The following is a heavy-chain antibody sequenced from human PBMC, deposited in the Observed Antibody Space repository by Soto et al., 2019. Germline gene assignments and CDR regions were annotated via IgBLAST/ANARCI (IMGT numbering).Heavy chain of an antibody. J-gene: IGHJ6*02. CDR1: GGSISSGGYS. Sequence: QLQLQESGSGLVKPSRTLSLTCAVSGGSISSGGYSWSWIRQPPGKGLEWIGYISHSGSTYYNPSLKSRVTISVDRSKNQFSLKLSSVTAADTAVYYCARDRGQYGMDVWGQGTTVTVSS. V-gene: IGHV4-30-2*01. CDR2: ISHSGST. CDR3: ARDRGQYGMDV.